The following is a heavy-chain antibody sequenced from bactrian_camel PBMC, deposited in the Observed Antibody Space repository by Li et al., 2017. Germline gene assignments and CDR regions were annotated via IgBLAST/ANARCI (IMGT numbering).Heavy chain of an antibody. J-gene: IGHJ6*01. CDR3: AAPPLLLKVCREADFGY. V-gene: IGHV3S57*01. CDR2: IDSDGST. D-gene: IGHD3*01. Sequence: QLVESGGGSVQAGGSLRLSCAASGRTYTNWCMGWFRQAPGTEHEGVAAIDSDGSTRYADYVKGRFTISRDNAKNTLYLQMNSLKPEDTAMYYCAAPPLLLKVCREADFGYWGQGTQVTVS. CDR1: GRTYTNWC.